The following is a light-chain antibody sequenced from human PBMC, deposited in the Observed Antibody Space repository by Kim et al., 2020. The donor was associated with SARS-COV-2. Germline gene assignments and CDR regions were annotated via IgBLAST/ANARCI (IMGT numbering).Light chain of an antibody. V-gene: IGLV7-46*01. CDR1: TGTVTTDHY. CDR3: LLSYYGVRV. J-gene: IGLJ2*01. CDR2: DTH. Sequence: QAVVTQEPSLTVSPGGTVTLTCGSSTGTVTTDHYPYWYQQKPGQAPKTLIHDTHSKYSWTPVRFSGSLLGGKAALTLSGAQPEDEAEYYCLLSYYGVRVFGGGTQLTVL.